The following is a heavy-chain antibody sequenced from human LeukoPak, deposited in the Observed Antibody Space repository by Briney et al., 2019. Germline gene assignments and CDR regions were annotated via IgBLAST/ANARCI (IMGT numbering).Heavy chain of an antibody. V-gene: IGHV3-48*01. Sequence: PGGSLRLSCAASGFTFSSYSMNWVRQAPGKGLEWVSYISSSSSTIYYADSVKGRFTISRDNAKNSLYLQMNSLRAEDTAVYYCARGDNWNVNYYYYCMDVWGKGTTVTVSS. D-gene: IGHD1-1*01. CDR3: ARGDNWNVNYYYYCMDV. J-gene: IGHJ6*03. CDR1: GFTFSSYS. CDR2: ISSSSSTI.